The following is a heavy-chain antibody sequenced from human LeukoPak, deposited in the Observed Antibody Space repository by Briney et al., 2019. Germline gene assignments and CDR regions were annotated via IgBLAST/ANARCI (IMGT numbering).Heavy chain of an antibody. CDR2: ISGSGATT. V-gene: IGHV3-23*01. D-gene: IGHD3-3*01. Sequence: PGGSLRLSCAASGFTFSSCAMTWVRQAPGKGLEWVSSISGSGATTYYADSVKGRFTISRDNSKNTLYLQMNSLRAEDTAVYYCARIMNDFWSGYYPLALNYWGQGTPVTVSS. CDR1: GFTFSSCA. J-gene: IGHJ4*02. CDR3: ARIMNDFWSGYYPLALNY.